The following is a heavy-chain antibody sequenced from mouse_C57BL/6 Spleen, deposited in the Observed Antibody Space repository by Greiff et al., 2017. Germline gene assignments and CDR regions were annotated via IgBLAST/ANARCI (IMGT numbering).Heavy chain of an antibody. CDR1: GFTFSSYA. V-gene: IGHV5-9-1*02. D-gene: IGHD2-5*01. CDR2: ISSGGDYI. J-gene: IGHJ4*01. CDR3: TRDLSNYDAMGY. Sequence: EVKLVESGEGLVKPGGSLKLSCAASGFTFSSYAMSWVRQTPEKRLEWVAYISSGGDYIYYADTVKGRFTISRDNARNTLYLQMSSLKSEDTAMYYCTRDLSNYDAMGYWGQGTSVTVSS.